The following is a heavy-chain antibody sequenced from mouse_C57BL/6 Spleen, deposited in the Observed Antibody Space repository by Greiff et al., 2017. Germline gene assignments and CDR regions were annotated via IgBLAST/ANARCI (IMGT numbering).Heavy chain of an antibody. CDR2: IDPSDSYT. J-gene: IGHJ1*03. CDR1: GYTFTSYW. Sequence: VQLQQPGAELVKPGASVKLSCKASGYTFTSYWMQWVKQRPGQGLEWIGEIDPSDSYTNYNQKFKGKATLTVDTSSSTAYMQLSSLTSEDAAGDYCARGGHYGSSYKYFDVWGTGNTVTVAS. CDR3: ARGGHYGSSYKYFDV. V-gene: IGHV1-50*01. D-gene: IGHD1-1*01.